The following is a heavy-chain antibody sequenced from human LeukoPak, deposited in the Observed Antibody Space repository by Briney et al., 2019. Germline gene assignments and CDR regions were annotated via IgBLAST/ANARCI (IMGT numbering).Heavy chain of an antibody. J-gene: IGHJ5*02. Sequence: ASVKVSCKVSGYTFIGYYIHWVRQAPGQGLEWMGWINPNTGGTKSPQKFQGRITMTRATSISTAYMELSSLRSDDTAVYYCARDAGATGGWFDPWGQGTLVTVSS. V-gene: IGHV1-2*02. CDR3: ARDAGATGGWFDP. CDR1: GYTFIGYY. D-gene: IGHD1-26*01. CDR2: INPNTGGT.